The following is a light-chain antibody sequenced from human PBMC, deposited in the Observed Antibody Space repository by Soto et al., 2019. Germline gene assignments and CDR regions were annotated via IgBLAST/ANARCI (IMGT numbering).Light chain of an antibody. Sequence: QSALTQPASVSGSPGQSITISCTGTRSDIGGYNYVSWYQQHPGKAPKLMIYEVTHRPSGVSNRFSGSKSGNTASRTISGIQAEDEADYYCSSYRSFNSVVFGGGTKLTVL. J-gene: IGLJ2*01. CDR3: SSYRSFNSVV. CDR1: RSDIGGYNY. V-gene: IGLV2-14*01. CDR2: EVT.